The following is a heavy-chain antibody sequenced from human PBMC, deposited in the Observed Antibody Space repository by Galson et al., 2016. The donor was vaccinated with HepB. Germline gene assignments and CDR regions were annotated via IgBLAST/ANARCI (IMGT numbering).Heavy chain of an antibody. Sequence: SVKVSCKASGGTFSSYAISWVRQAPGQGPEWMGGIIPIFGTANYAQKFQGRVTITADESTSTAYMELSSLRSEDTAVYYCARGTGTSVWFDPWGQETLVTVSS. J-gene: IGHJ5*02. D-gene: IGHD1-1*01. CDR1: GGTFSSYA. V-gene: IGHV1-69*13. CDR2: IIPIFGTA. CDR3: ARGTGTSVWFDP.